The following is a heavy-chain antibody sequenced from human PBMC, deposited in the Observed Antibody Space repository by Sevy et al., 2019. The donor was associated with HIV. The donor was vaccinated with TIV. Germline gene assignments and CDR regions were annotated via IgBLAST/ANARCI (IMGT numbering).Heavy chain of an antibody. J-gene: IGHJ3*02. CDR1: GGTFDTYS. V-gene: IGHV1-69*13. CDR3: ARDRDITFGGGDAFDI. Sequence: ASVKVSCKTSGGTFDTYSISWLRQAPGQGLEWMGGITPFFRTTNYAQKFQGRVTITADESTGTAYMELGSLRSEDSAVYYCARDRDITFGGGDAFDIWGQGTMVTVSS. CDR2: ITPFFRTT. D-gene: IGHD3-16*01.